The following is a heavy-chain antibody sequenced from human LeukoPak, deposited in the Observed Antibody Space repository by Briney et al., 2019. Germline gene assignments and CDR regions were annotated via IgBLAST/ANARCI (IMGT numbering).Heavy chain of an antibody. J-gene: IGHJ4*02. Sequence: MSSETLSLTCAVYGGSFSGYYWSWIRQPPGKGLEWIGEINHSGSTNYNPSLKSRVTISVDTSKNQFSLKLSSVTAADTAVYYCARREWIQLWRYWGQGTLVTVSS. V-gene: IGHV4-34*01. CDR1: GGSFSGYY. D-gene: IGHD5-18*01. CDR2: INHSGST. CDR3: ARREWIQLWRY.